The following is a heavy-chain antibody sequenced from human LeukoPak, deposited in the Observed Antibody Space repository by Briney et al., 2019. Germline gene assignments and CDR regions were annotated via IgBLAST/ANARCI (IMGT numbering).Heavy chain of an antibody. CDR2: ISYDGSNK. CDR3: ARTRGAGPGGHFDY. V-gene: IGHV3-30-3*01. Sequence: GGSLRLSCAASGFTFSSYAMHWVRQAPGKGLEWVAVISYDGSNKYYADSVKGRFTISRDNSKNSLHLQMNSLRDEDTAMYYCARTRGAGPGGHFDYWGQGTLVTVSS. CDR1: GFTFSSYA. J-gene: IGHJ4*02. D-gene: IGHD6-19*01.